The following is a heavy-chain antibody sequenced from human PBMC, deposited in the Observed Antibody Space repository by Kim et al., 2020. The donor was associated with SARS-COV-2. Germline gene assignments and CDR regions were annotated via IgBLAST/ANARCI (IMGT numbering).Heavy chain of an antibody. J-gene: IGHJ4*02. CDR1: GFTFSSYG. Sequence: GGSLRLSCAASGFTFSSYGMHWVRQAPGKGLEWVAVISYDGSNKYYADSVKGRFTISRDNSKNTLYLQMNSLRAEDTAVYYCAKDAMPGVRQWLVFDYWGQGTLVTVSS. V-gene: IGHV3-30*18. CDR3: AKDAMPGVRQWLVFDY. CDR2: ISYDGSNK. D-gene: IGHD6-19*01.